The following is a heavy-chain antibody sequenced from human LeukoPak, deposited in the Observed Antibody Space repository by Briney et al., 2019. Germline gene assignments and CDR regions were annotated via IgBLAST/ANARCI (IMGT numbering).Heavy chain of an antibody. CDR2: IYYSGST. D-gene: IGHD3-22*01. J-gene: IGHJ5*02. CDR3: ARHLSRHYYDSSGYYAGPGWFDP. CDR1: GGSISSSSYY. Sequence: SETLSLTCTVSGGSISSSSYYWGWIRQPPGKGLEWIGSIYYSGSTYYNPSLKSRVTISVDTSKNQFSLKPISVTAADTAVYYCARHLSRHYYDSSGYYAGPGWFDPWGQGTLVTVSS. V-gene: IGHV4-39*01.